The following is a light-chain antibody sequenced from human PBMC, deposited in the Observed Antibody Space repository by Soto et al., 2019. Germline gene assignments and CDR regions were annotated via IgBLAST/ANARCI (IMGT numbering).Light chain of an antibody. V-gene: IGLV1-44*01. Sequence: QSVLTQPPSASGTPGQTIAISCSGGSSNIGSHTVNWYQQLPGTAPRLLIYSNNQRPSGVPDRFSGSKSGTAASLAISGLQSEYEGDYYCAAVDDSLNGVVFGGGTKLTVL. J-gene: IGLJ2*01. CDR1: SSNIGSHT. CDR3: AAVDDSLNGVV. CDR2: SNN.